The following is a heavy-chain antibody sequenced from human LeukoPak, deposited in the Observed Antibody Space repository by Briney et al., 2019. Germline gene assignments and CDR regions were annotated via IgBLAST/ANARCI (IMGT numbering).Heavy chain of an antibody. Sequence: PGGSLRLSCAASGFTFSSYAMSWVRQAPGKGLEWVSTISGRGDNTYYADSVKGRFTISRDSSRNTLYLQMNSLKAEDTAVYYCAKDRTVGASYWYFDLWGRGTLVTVSS. D-gene: IGHD1-26*01. J-gene: IGHJ2*01. V-gene: IGHV3-23*01. CDR1: GFTFSSYA. CDR2: ISGRGDNT. CDR3: AKDRTVGASYWYFDL.